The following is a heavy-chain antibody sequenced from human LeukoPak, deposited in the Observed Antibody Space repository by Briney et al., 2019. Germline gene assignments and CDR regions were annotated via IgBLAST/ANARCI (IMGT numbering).Heavy chain of an antibody. CDR2: ISYDGSNK. CDR3: VKDHGGHGPDS. CDR1: GFTFSSYA. D-gene: IGHD5-12*01. V-gene: IGHV3-30*04. J-gene: IGHJ5*02. Sequence: PGGSLRLSCAASGFTFSSYAMHWVRQAPGKGLEWVAVISYDGSNKYYADSVKGRFTISRDNSKNTLYLQMNSLRAEDTAVYYCVKDHGGHGPDSWGQGTLVTVSS.